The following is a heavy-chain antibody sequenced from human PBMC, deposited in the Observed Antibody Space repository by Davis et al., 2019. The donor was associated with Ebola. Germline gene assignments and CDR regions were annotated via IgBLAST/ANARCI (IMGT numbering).Heavy chain of an antibody. CDR2: ISGSGGNT. V-gene: IGHV3-23*01. J-gene: IGHJ4*02. CDR1: GFIFSSYA. Sequence: PGGSLRLSCAASGFIFSSYAVSWVRQAPGKGLEWVSAISGSGGNTYYADSVKGRFTISRDNSKNTLYLQMNSLRAEDTAVYYCAKDSYPMVRGVGDYWGQGTLVTVSS. D-gene: IGHD3-10*01. CDR3: AKDSYPMVRGVGDY.